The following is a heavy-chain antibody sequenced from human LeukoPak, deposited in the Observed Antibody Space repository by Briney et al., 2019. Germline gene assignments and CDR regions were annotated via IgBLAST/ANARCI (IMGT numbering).Heavy chain of an antibody. CDR3: ARARMYYYDSSGDFDY. D-gene: IGHD3-22*01. CDR1: GGSFSGYY. V-gene: IGHV4-34*01. J-gene: IGHJ4*02. Sequence: PSETLSLTCAVYGGSFSGYYWSWIRQPPGKGLEWIGEINHSGSTNYNPSLKSRVTISVDTSKNQFSLKLSSVTAAETAVYYCARARMYYYDSSGDFDYWGQGTLVTVSS. CDR2: INHSGST.